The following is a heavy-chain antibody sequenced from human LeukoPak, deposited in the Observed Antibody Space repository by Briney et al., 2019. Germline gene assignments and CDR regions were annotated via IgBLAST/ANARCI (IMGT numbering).Heavy chain of an antibody. V-gene: IGHV4-4*02. Sequence: PSETLSLTCAVSGASLSGNAWWSWVRQPPGKGLEWMGEISESGSTNYNSALKTRITMSVDTSKNHFSLKLTSVTAADTAVYYCARLANSYGSGNYDSWGQGTLVIVSS. J-gene: IGHJ5*02. CDR3: ARLANSYGSGNYDS. CDR2: ISESGST. CDR1: GASLSGNAW. D-gene: IGHD3-10*01.